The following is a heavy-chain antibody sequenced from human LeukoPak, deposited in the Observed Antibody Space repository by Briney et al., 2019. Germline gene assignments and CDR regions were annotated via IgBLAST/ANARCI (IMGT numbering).Heavy chain of an antibody. CDR3: ALVNYYDSSGYYHFDH. CDR2: ISAYNGNT. CDR1: GYTFTSYG. Sequence: ASVKVSCKASGYTFTSYGISWVRQAPGQGLEWMGWISAYNGNTNYAQKLQGRVTMTTDTSTSTAYMELRSLRSDDTAVYYCALVNYYDSSGYYHFDHWGQGTLVTVSS. J-gene: IGHJ4*02. V-gene: IGHV1-18*01. D-gene: IGHD3-22*01.